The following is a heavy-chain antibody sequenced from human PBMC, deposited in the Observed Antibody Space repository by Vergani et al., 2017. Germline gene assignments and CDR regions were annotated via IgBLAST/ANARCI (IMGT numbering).Heavy chain of an antibody. J-gene: IGHJ5*02. CDR2: IIPIVGTA. Sequence: QVQLVQSGAEVKKPGSSVKVSCKASGGTFSSYAISWVRQAPGQGLEWMGGIIPIVGTANYAQKFQGRVTISADESTSTAYMELSSLRAEDTAVYYCAGGARNVDGRGINTWGQGTLVTVSS. CDR1: GGTFSSYA. V-gene: IGHV1-69*01. CDR3: AGGARNVDGRGINT. D-gene: IGHD3-16*01.